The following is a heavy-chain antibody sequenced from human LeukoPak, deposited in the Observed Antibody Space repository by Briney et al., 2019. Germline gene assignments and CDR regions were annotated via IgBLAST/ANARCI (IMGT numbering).Heavy chain of an antibody. CDR1: GGSISSYY. Sequence: SETLSLTCTVSGGSISSYYWSWIRQPPGKGLEWIGYIYYSGSTNYNPSLKSRVTISVDTSKNQFSLKLSSVTAADTAVYYCARRGREGSGSYYIGYFYMDVWGKGTTVTISS. J-gene: IGHJ6*03. CDR2: IYYSGST. CDR3: ARRGREGSGSYYIGYFYMDV. D-gene: IGHD3-10*01. V-gene: IGHV4-59*01.